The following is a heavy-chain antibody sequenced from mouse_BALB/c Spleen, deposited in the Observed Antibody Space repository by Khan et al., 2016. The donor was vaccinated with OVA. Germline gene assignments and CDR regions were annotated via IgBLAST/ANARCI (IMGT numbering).Heavy chain of an antibody. D-gene: IGHD1-1*01. Sequence: EVQLQESGPGLLKPSQSLSLTCTVTGYSITSDFAWNWIRQFPGNKLEWMAYIGYIGSPTYNPSLRSRTSFTRDTSKNQSFLQLHSVTTEDSATYDCASGRLLRRYPDYFDYWGQGTTLTVSS. CDR1: GYSITSDFA. CDR3: ASGRLLRRYPDYFDY. CDR2: IGYIGSP. V-gene: IGHV3-2*02. J-gene: IGHJ2*01.